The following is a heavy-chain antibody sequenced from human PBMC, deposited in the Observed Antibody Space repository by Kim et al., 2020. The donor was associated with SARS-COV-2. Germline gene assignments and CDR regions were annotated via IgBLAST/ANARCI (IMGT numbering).Heavy chain of an antibody. V-gene: IGHV1-69*01. Sequence: QGRVTITADESTSTAYMELSSLRSEDTAVYYCARGRSTGSSGYMYFVYFDYWGQGTLVTVSS. CDR3: ARGRSTGSSGYMYFVYFDY. J-gene: IGHJ4*02. D-gene: IGHD3-22*01.